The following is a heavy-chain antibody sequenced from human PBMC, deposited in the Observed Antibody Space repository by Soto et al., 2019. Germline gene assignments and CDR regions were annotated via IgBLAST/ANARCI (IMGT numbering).Heavy chain of an antibody. CDR1: GGTFSSYA. Sequence: QVQLVQSGAEVKKPGSSVKVSCKASGGTFSSYAISWVRQAPGQGLEWMGGIIPIFGTANYAQKFQGRVTLTADKSTSPAYMELSSLRSEDTAVYYCARLFRGYSYGGDTLGGDPFDYWRQGPLVTVSS. D-gene: IGHD5-18*01. CDR2: IIPIFGTA. CDR3: ARLFRGYSYGGDTLGGDPFDY. J-gene: IGHJ4*02. V-gene: IGHV1-69*06.